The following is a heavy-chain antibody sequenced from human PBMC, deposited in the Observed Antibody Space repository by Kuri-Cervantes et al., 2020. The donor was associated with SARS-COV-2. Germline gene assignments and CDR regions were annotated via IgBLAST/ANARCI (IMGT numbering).Heavy chain of an antibody. J-gene: IGHJ6*02. Sequence: GGSLRLSCAASGFTFSSYAMSWVRQAPGKGLEWVSAISSSGSTIYYADSVKGRFTISRDNAKNSLYLQMNSLRAEDTAVYYCARDQAYYDFWSGPLKGVYYYYGMDVWGQGTTVTVSS. CDR3: ARDQAYYDFWSGPLKGVYYYYGMDV. V-gene: IGHV3-48*03. CDR2: ISSSGSTI. CDR1: GFTFSSYA. D-gene: IGHD3-3*01.